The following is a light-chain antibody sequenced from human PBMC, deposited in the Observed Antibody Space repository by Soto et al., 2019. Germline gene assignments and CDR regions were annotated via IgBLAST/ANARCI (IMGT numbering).Light chain of an antibody. J-gene: IGLJ1*01. CDR3: SSYTSSRAYV. CDR1: SSDVGGYNY. CDR2: EVS. V-gene: IGLV2-14*01. Sequence: QSALTQPASVSGSPGQSITISCTGTSSDVGGYNYVSWYQQQSGKAPKPMIHEVSNRPSGVSRRFSGSKSGNTASLTISGLQAEDEAYYYCSSYTSSRAYVFGIGTKLTVL.